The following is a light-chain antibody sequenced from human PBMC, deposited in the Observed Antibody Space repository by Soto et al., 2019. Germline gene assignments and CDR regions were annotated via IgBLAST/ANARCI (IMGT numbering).Light chain of an antibody. Sequence: DIQMTQSPSSLSASVGDRVTITCRASQSISSYLHWYQQKPGKAPKLLNYAESSLPSGVPSRFSGSGSGTDFTLTISSLQPEDCATYYCQQSYSTPYTFGQGTKLEIK. CDR1: QSISSY. J-gene: IGKJ2*01. CDR3: QQSYSTPYT. CDR2: AES. V-gene: IGKV1-39*01.